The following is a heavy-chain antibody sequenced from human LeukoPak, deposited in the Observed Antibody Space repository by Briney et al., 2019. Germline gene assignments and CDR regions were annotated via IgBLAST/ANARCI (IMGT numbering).Heavy chain of an antibody. D-gene: IGHD2-2*01. Sequence: GASVKVSCKASGGTFSSYAISWVRQAPGQGLEWMGGIIPIFGTANYAQKFQGRVTITTDESTSTAYMELSSLRSEDTAVYYCARGRYCSSTSCFYRDAFDIWGQGTMVTVSS. V-gene: IGHV1-69*05. CDR3: ARGRYCSSTSCFYRDAFDI. CDR2: IIPIFGTA. CDR1: GGTFSSYA. J-gene: IGHJ3*02.